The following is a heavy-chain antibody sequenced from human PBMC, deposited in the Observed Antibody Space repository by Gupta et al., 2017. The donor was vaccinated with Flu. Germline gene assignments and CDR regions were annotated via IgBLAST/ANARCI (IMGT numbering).Heavy chain of an antibody. CDR2: IKQDGSEK. Sequence: EVQLVESGGGLVQPGGSLRLSCAASGFTFSSYWMSWVRQAPGKGLEWVANIKQDGSEKYYVDSVKGRFTISRDNAKNSLYLQMNSLRAEETXVXYCARLXLVRVYAMYAFDIWGQGTMVTVSS. D-gene: IGHD2-8*01. CDR1: GFTFSSYW. CDR3: ARLXLVRVYAMYAFDI. V-gene: IGHV3-7*01. J-gene: IGHJ3*02.